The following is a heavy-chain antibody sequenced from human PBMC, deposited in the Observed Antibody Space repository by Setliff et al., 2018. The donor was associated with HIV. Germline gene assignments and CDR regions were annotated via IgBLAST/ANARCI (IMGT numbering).Heavy chain of an antibody. J-gene: IGHJ5*02. CDR2: IYYSGST. CDR3: ARDRALRSYFDP. CDR1: GGSISSGGYY. Sequence: SETLSLTCTVSGGSISSGGYYWSWIRQHPGKGLEWIGYIYYSGSTYYNPSLKSRVAISLDPSKNQFSLKLSSVTAADTAVYYCARDRALRSYFDPWGPGTLVTVSS. D-gene: IGHD3-10*01. V-gene: IGHV4-31*03.